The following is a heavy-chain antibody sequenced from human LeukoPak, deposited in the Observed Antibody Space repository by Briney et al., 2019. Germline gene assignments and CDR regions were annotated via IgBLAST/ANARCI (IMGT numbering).Heavy chain of an antibody. V-gene: IGHV3-23*01. Sequence: GGSLRLSCVASGFRFSSHAMSWVRQAPGKGLEWVSSISDSGESTYYADSVKGRFTISRDNPKNTLYLQMNSLRAEDTAVYYCAKLTFDIWRQGTMVTVSS. CDR1: GFRFSSHA. CDR2: ISDSGEST. CDR3: AKLTFDI. J-gene: IGHJ3*02.